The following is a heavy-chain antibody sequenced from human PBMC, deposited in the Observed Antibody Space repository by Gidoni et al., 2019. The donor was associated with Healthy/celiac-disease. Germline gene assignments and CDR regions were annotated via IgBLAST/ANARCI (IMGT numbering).Heavy chain of an antibody. CDR2: MSSSSSSK. D-gene: IGHD3-10*01. CDR3: ARELGSYGSGSNSVYYYYYGMDV. CDR1: GFTFSSYS. J-gene: IGHJ6*02. Sequence: EVQLVESGGDLVQPGGSLRLSCAASGFTFSSYSMTWVRQAPGKGLEWVTYMSSSSSSKYYADSVKGRFTISRDNAKNSLYLQMNSLRDEDTAVYYCARELGSYGSGSNSVYYYYYGMDVWGQGTTVTVSS. V-gene: IGHV3-48*02.